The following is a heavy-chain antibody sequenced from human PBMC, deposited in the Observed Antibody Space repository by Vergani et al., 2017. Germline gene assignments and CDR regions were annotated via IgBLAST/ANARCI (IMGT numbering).Heavy chain of an antibody. J-gene: IGHJ4*02. V-gene: IGHV3-30*02. Sequence: QVQLVESGGGVVQRGGSLRLSCATSGFTLSNYDMQWIRQGPGKGLEFVAFIQFDGSNQYYADSVKGRFTLSRDFSKNTLYLQRNSLRTDDTARYYCAKHFRGGGMDYWGQGTKVIVSS. CDR1: GFTLSNYD. CDR2: IQFDGSNQ. CDR3: AKHFRGGGMDY. D-gene: IGHD3-16*01.